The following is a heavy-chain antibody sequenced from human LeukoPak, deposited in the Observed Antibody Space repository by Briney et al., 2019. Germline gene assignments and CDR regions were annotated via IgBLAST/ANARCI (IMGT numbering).Heavy chain of an antibody. CDR3: ARRGSYYYGSGSFFY. V-gene: IGHV4-34*01. Sequence: SETLSLTCAVYGGSFSGYYWSWIRQPPGKGLEWVGEINRSGSTNYNPSLKSRVTISVDTSKNQFSLKLSSVTAADTAVYYCARRGSYYYGSGSFFYWGQGTLVTVSS. CDR1: GGSFSGYY. J-gene: IGHJ4*02. CDR2: INRSGST. D-gene: IGHD3-10*01.